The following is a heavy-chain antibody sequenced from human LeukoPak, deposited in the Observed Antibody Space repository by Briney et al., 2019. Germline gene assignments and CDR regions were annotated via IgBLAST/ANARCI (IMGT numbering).Heavy chain of an antibody. V-gene: IGHV3-30*02. Sequence: PGGSLRLSCAASGFTFTSYGMHWVRQAPGKGLEWVAFIQYDGTNKYYADSVKGRFTISRDNSKNTLYLQMNSLRAEDTAVYYCAKDGVWFGDGGQNESYYYYYMDVWGKGTTVTISS. CDR3: AKDGVWFGDGGQNESYYYYYMDV. CDR1: GFTFTSYG. CDR2: IQYDGTNK. D-gene: IGHD3-10*01. J-gene: IGHJ6*03.